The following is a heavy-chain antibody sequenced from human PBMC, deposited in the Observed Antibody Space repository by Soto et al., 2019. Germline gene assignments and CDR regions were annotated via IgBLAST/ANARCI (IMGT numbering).Heavy chain of an antibody. Sequence: SETLSLTFTVSGGSISSYYWSWIRQPPGKGLEWIGYIYYSGSTNYNPSLKSRVTISVDTSKNQFSLKMSSVTAADTAVYYCARLATTYYFHYWGQGTLVTVSS. D-gene: IGHD1-26*01. CDR2: IYYSGST. CDR1: GGSISSYY. J-gene: IGHJ4*02. CDR3: ARLATTYYFHY. V-gene: IGHV4-59*01.